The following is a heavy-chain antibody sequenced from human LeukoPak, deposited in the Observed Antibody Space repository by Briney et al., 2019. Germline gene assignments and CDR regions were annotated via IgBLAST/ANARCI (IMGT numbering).Heavy chain of an antibody. J-gene: IGHJ4*01. CDR1: GFTFSDDW. V-gene: IGHV3-15*01. CDR2: IKTKNDGGTT. CDR3: TTIKATWGY. Sequence: PGGSLRLSCAASGFTFSDDWMSWVRQAPGKGLEWVGRIKTKNDGGTTDYAAPVKGRFTISRDDSKNTLYLQVNSLKTEDTAVYYCTTIKATWGYWGQGTLVTVSS. D-gene: IGHD7-27*01.